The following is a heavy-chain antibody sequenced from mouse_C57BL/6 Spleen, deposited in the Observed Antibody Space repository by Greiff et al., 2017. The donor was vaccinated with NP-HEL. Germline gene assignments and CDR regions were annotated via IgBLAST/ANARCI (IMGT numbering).Heavy chain of an antibody. V-gene: IGHV1-80*01. CDR3: ARSDYGSSSAWFAY. CDR2: IYPGDGDT. D-gene: IGHD1-1*01. Sequence: QVQLQQSGAELVKPGASVKISCKASGYAFSSYWMNWVKQRPGKGLEWIGQIYPGDGDTNYNGQFKGKATLTADKSSSTAYMQLSSLTSEDSAVYFCARSDYGSSSAWFAYWGQGTLVTVSA. CDR1: GYAFSSYW. J-gene: IGHJ3*01.